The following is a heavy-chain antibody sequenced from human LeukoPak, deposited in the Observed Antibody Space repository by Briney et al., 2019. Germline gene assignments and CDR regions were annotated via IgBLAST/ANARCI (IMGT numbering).Heavy chain of an antibody. CDR2: IIPIFGTA. V-gene: IGHV1-69*01. Sequence: GSSVKVSCKASGGTFSSYAISWVRQAPGQGLAWMGGIIPIFGTANYAQKFQGRVTITADESTSTAYMELSSLGSEDTAVYYCARGSLGYCSSTSCYYMDVWGKGTTVTVSS. J-gene: IGHJ6*03. CDR3: ARGSLGYCSSTSCYYMDV. CDR1: GGTFSSYA. D-gene: IGHD2-2*01.